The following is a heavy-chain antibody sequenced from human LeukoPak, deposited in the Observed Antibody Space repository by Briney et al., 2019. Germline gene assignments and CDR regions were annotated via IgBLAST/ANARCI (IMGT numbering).Heavy chain of an antibody. CDR3: ARPTDITMVRGPIIRPYYFDC. CDR2: IDPSDSDA. Sequence: TRGESLKISCRASGYSFTNYWIGWVRQMPGEGLERMGIIDPSDSDARYTTSFEGQVTISVDKSISTAYLGWSSLKASDTAMYYCARPTDITMVRGPIIRPYYFDCWGQGTLVTVS. D-gene: IGHD3-10*01. V-gene: IGHV5-51*01. J-gene: IGHJ4*02. CDR1: GYSFTNYW.